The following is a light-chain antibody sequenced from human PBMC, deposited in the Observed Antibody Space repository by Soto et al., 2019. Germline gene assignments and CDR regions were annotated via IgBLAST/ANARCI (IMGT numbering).Light chain of an antibody. V-gene: IGKV1-17*03. CDR3: LQHKSYPRT. CDR2: AAS. Sequence: FPMTQSPSDMSPSVGDRITIICSVSQGISNYLAWFQQKPGKVPKXLIYAASSLQSGVPSRFSGSGSGTEFTLTISSLQPEDFATYYCLQHKSYPRTFGQGTKVDIK. J-gene: IGKJ1*01. CDR1: QGISNY.